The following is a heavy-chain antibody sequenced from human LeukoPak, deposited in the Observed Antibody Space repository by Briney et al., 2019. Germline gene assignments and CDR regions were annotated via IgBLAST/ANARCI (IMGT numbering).Heavy chain of an antibody. CDR2: IPGSGGAT. CDR1: GFTFSSYA. V-gene: IGHV3-23*01. J-gene: IGHJ6*02. D-gene: IGHD3-22*01. Sequence: GXSLRLSCEASGFTFSSYAIRWVRQAPGTGLEWVSSIPGSGGATYYADSVRGRFSISRDSSKNTVYLQMNSLRDEDTAVYYCARARPWDSSRSYYFGMDVWGHGTTVTVSS. CDR3: ARARPWDSSRSYYFGMDV.